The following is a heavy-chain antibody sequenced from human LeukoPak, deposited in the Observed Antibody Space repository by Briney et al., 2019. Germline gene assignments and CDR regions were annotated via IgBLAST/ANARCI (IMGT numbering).Heavy chain of an antibody. V-gene: IGHV1-69*06. CDR1: GGTFSSYA. D-gene: IGHD4-23*01. J-gene: IGHJ5*02. CDR2: IIPIFGTA. Sequence: GASVKVSCKASGGTFSSYAISWVRQAPGQGLEWMGGIIPIFGTANYAQKFQGRVTITADKSTSTAYMELSSLRSEDTAVYYCARGIRGRYGGQLPGANWFDPWGQGTLVTVSS. CDR3: ARGIRGRYGGQLPGANWFDP.